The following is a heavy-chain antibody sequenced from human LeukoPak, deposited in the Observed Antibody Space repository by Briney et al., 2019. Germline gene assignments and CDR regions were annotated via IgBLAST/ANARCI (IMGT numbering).Heavy chain of an antibody. CDR1: GYTLTELS. J-gene: IGHJ3*02. CDR3: ATDAVVAATDAFDI. CDR2: FDPEDGET. V-gene: IGHV1-24*01. D-gene: IGHD2-15*01. Sequence: ASVTVSCKVSGYTLTELSMHWVRQAPGKGLEWMGGFDPEDGETIYAQKFQGRVTMTEDTSTDTAYMELSSLRSEDTAVYYCATDAVVAATDAFDIWGQGTMVTVSS.